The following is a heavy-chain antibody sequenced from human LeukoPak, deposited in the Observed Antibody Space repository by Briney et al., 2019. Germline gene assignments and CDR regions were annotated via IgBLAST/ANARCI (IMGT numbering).Heavy chain of an antibody. CDR3: ATSRTFDY. V-gene: IGHV3-74*01. J-gene: IGHJ4*02. Sequence: PGESLRLSCAASGFXFSSYWMHWVRQAPGKGLVWVSRIKSDGSSTSYADSVKGRFTISRDNAKNTVYLQMNSLRAEDTAVYYCATSRTFDYWGQGTLVTVSS. CDR2: IKSDGSST. CDR1: GFXFSSYW.